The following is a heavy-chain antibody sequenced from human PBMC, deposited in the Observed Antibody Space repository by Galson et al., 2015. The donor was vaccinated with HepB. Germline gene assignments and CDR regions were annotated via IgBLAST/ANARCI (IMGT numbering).Heavy chain of an antibody. CDR2: ISYDGSNK. CDR3: ARGSAVVVGYFDY. Sequence: SLRLSCAASGFTFSSYAMHWVRQAPGTGLEWVAVISYDGSNKYYSDSVKGRFTLSRDNSKTTLDLQMNSLRAEDTAVYYCARGSAVVVGYFDYWGQGTLVTVSS. CDR1: GFTFSSYA. V-gene: IGHV3-30*04. D-gene: IGHD2-15*01. J-gene: IGHJ4*02.